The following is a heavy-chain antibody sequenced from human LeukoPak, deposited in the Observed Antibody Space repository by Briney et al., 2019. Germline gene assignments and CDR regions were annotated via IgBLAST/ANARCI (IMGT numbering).Heavy chain of an antibody. CDR3: ARCGGGSCYYYYYGMDV. V-gene: IGHV1-69*13. D-gene: IGHD2-15*01. CDR2: IIPIFGTA. Sequence: SVKVSCKASGGTFSSYAISWVRQAPGQGLEWMGGIIPIFGTANYAQKFQGSVTITADEPTSTAYMELSSLRSEDTAAYYCARCGGGSCYYYYYGMDVWGQGTTVTVSS. CDR1: GGTFSSYA. J-gene: IGHJ6*02.